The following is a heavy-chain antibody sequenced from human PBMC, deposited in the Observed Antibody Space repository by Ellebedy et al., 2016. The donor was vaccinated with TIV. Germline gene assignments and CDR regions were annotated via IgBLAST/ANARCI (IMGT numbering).Heavy chain of an antibody. V-gene: IGHV3-33*01. J-gene: IGHJ4*02. Sequence: GGSLRLSCAASGFTFSNYGIHWVRQAPGKGLEWVAVILYDGSNTYYADSVKGRFTISKDNSRNTVYVQMNSLRAEDTAIYYCARGFYGDGGLDYWGQGTLVTVSS. CDR1: GFTFSNYG. D-gene: IGHD4-17*01. CDR3: ARGFYGDGGLDY. CDR2: ILYDGSNT.